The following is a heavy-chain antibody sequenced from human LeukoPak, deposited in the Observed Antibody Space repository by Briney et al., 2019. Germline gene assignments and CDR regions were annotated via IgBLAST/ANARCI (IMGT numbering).Heavy chain of an antibody. CDR3: AKRTGDQTYYFDY. CDR2: ISGSGGST. D-gene: IGHD4-17*01. V-gene: IGHV3-23*01. J-gene: IGHJ4*02. Sequence: GGSLRLSYAASGFTFSSYAMSWVRQAPGKGLEWVSAISGSGGSTYYADSVKGRFTISRDNSKNTLYLQMNSLRAEDTAVYYCAKRTGDQTYYFDYWGQGTLVTVSS. CDR1: GFTFSSYA.